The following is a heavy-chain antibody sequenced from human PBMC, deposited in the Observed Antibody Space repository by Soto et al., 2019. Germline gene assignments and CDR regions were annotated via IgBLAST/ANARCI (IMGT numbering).Heavy chain of an antibody. CDR3: ARCTVDTIVTSGWCHYLDP. CDR2: VSGSGGTT. J-gene: IGHJ5*02. Sequence: EVQLLDSGGGLVQPGGSLRLSCAASGFTFSSSAMSWVGQAPGKGLEWVSAVSGSGGTTYYADSVRGRFTISRDNSKNTLYLQKNSLRAEDTAIYFCARCTVDTIVTSGWCHYLDPWGQGTLVTVSS. V-gene: IGHV3-23*01. D-gene: IGHD6-19*01. CDR1: GFTFSSSA.